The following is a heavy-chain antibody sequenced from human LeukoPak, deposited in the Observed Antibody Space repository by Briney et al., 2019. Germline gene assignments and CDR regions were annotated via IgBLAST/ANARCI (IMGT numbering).Heavy chain of an antibody. CDR1: GYTFTSYG. J-gene: IGHJ5*02. CDR3: ARSETKIENWFDP. CDR2: ISAYNGNT. V-gene: IGHV1-18*01. Sequence: GASVRVSCKASGYTFTSYGISWVRQARGQGLEWMGWISAYNGNTNYAQKLQGRVTMTTDTSTSTAYMELRSLRSDDTAVYYCARSETKIENWFDPWGQGTLVTVSS. D-gene: IGHD3-22*01.